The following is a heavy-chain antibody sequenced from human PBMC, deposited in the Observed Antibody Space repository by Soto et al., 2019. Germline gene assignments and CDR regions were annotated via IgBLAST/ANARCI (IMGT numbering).Heavy chain of an antibody. CDR3: ARDRYCISTSCYEYYYGRDV. CDR1: GFTFSSYG. J-gene: IGHJ6*02. V-gene: IGHV3-33*01. Sequence: QVQLVESGGGVVQPGRSLRLSCAASGFTFSSYGMHWVRQAPGKGLEWVAVIWYDGSNKYYADSVKGRFTISRDNSKNALYRQMNSLRAEDTAVYYCARDRYCISTSCYEYYYGRDVWGQGTTVTVSS. D-gene: IGHD2-2*01. CDR2: IWYDGSNK.